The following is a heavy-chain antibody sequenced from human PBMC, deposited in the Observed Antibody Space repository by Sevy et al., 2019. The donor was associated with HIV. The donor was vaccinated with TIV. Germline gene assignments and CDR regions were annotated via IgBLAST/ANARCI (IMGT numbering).Heavy chain of an antibody. CDR1: GGSISSSSYY. J-gene: IGHJ6*02. CDR3: ARRSGVAGEDYYYYGMDV. D-gene: IGHD6-19*01. Sequence: SETLSLTCTVSGGSISSSSYYWGWIRQPPGKGLEWIGSIYYSGSTYYNPSLKSRVTISVDTSKNQFSLKRSSVTAADTAVYYCARRSGVAGEDYYYYGMDVWGQGTTVTVS. CDR2: IYYSGST. V-gene: IGHV4-39*01.